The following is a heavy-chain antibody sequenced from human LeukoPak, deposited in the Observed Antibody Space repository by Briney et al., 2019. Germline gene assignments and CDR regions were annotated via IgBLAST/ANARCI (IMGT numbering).Heavy chain of an antibody. CDR2: IYYSGST. D-gene: IGHD3-22*01. CDR1: GGSISSGDYY. Sequence: SETLSLTCTVSGGSISSGDYYWSWIRQPPGKGLEWIGYIYYSGSTYYNPFLKSRVTISVDTSKNQFSLKLSSVTAADTAVYYCASCRLHYYDSSGYYAFDIWGQGTNVAVSS. CDR3: ASCRLHYYDSSGYYAFDI. J-gene: IGHJ3*02. V-gene: IGHV4-30-4*08.